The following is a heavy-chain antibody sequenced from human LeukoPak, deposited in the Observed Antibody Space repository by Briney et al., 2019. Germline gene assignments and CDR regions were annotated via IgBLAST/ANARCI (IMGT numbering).Heavy chain of an antibody. Sequence: ASVKVSCKASGGTFSSYAISWVRQAPGQGLEWMGGIIPIFGTANYAQKFQGRVTITADESTSTAYMELSSLRSEDTAVYYCARRAYSCSSTSCQLAHFDYWGQGTLVTVSS. V-gene: IGHV1-69*13. D-gene: IGHD2-2*01. CDR1: GGTFSSYA. CDR3: ARRAYSCSSTSCQLAHFDY. J-gene: IGHJ4*02. CDR2: IIPIFGTA.